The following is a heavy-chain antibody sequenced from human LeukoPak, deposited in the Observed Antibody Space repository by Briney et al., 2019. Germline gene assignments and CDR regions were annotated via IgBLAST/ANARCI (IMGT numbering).Heavy chain of an antibody. CDR2: IWFDGSDK. CDR1: GFTFSRHT. D-gene: IGHD6-13*01. V-gene: IGHV3-33*08. CDR3: ARYRAAPNYFDF. J-gene: IGHJ4*02. Sequence: GGSLRLSCAASGFTFSRHTMHWVRQAPGKGLEWVAVIWFDGSDKYYVDSVKGRFTISRDNSKNTLSLQMNSLRAEDTAVYYCARYRAAPNYFDFWGQGTLVTVSS.